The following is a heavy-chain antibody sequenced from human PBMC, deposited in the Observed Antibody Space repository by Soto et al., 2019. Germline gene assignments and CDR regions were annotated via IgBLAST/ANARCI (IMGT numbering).Heavy chain of an antibody. V-gene: IGHV1-18*01. CDR1: GYTFTSYG. CDR2: ISAYNGNT. Sequence: QVQLVQSGAEVKKPGASVKVSCKASGYTFTSYGFSWVRQAPGQGLEWMGWISAYNGNTNYAQKLQGRVTMTTDTPXXTADMALRSLRSDDTAVYYCAREGSRPYYYYGMDVWGQGATGTVSS. CDR3: AREGSRPYYYYGMDV. D-gene: IGHD1-26*01. J-gene: IGHJ6*02.